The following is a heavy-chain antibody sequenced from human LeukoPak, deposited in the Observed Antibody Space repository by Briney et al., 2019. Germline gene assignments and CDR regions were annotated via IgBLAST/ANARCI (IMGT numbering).Heavy chain of an antibody. CDR1: GGSIRSGSHY. Sequence: SETLSLTCTVSGGSIRSGSHYWAWIRQPPGKGLEWTGSIYYSGSTYYNPSLENRVTISIDTSKNHFSLKLSSLSAADTSVYYCAKRDDSGGNLVDLWGQGTLVTVS. V-gene: IGHV4-39*02. CDR2: IYYSGST. D-gene: IGHD3-22*01. J-gene: IGHJ4*02. CDR3: AKRDDSGGNLVDL.